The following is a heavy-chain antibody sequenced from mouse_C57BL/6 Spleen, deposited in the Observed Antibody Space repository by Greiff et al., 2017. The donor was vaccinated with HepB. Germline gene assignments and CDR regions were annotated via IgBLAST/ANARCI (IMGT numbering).Heavy chain of an antibody. Sequence: EVQVVESGGGLVKPGGSLKLSCAASGFTFSSYTMSWVRQTPEKRLEWVATISGGGGNTYYPDSVKGRFTISRDNAKNTLYLQMSSLRSEDTALYYCARQPSSTMITAWFAYWGQGTLVTVSA. CDR2: ISGGGGNT. J-gene: IGHJ3*01. D-gene: IGHD2-4*01. CDR1: GFTFSSYT. V-gene: IGHV5-9*01. CDR3: ARQPSSTMITAWFAY.